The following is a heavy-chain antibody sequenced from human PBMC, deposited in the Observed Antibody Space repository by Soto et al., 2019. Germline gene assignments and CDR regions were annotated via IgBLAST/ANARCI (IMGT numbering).Heavy chain of an antibody. CDR3: THRRSSCRGGTCHVWFDP. D-gene: IGHD2-15*01. J-gene: IGHJ5*02. CDR2: LYGNGDK. CDR1: GFSLTTVAVA. V-gene: IGHV2-5*01. Sequence: QITLRESGPTLVKPTQTLTLTCSFSGFSLTTVAVAVGWIRQPPGRALEWVALLYGNGDKYYNPSLNNRLTITQDTSKNQVELTRTNMDPVDTATYYWTHRRSSCRGGTCHVWFDPWGQGTLVTVSS.